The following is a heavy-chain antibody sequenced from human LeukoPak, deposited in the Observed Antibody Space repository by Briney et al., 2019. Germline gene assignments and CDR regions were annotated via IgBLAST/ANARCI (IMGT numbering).Heavy chain of an antibody. J-gene: IGHJ3*02. CDR3: ARCGYGGNSGAFDI. V-gene: IGHV1-24*01. D-gene: IGHD4-23*01. CDR2: FDPEDGET. Sequence: GASVKVSCKVSGYTLTELSMHWVRQAPGKGLEWMGGFDPEDGETIYAQKFQGRVTMTEDTSTDTAYMELSSLRSDDTAVYYCARCGYGGNSGAFDIWGQGTMVTVSS. CDR1: GYTLTELS.